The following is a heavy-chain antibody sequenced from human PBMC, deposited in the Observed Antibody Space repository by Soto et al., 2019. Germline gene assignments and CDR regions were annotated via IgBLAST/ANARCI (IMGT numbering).Heavy chain of an antibody. D-gene: IGHD6-13*01. CDR1: GFTFSSYA. Sequence: QVQLVESGGGVVQPGRSLRLSCAASGFTFSSYAMHWVRQAPGKGLEWVTVISYDGSNKYYADSVKGRFTISRDNSRDTLYLQMNSLRTEDTALYYCASSWSQDNYFDSWGQGTLVTVSS. CDR3: ASSWSQDNYFDS. V-gene: IGHV3-30*03. J-gene: IGHJ4*02. CDR2: ISYDGSNK.